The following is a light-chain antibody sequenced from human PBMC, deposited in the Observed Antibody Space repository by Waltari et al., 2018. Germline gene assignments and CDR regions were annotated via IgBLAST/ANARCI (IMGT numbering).Light chain of an antibody. Sequence: SYVLTQPPSVSVAPGKTAMITCGGENIGSKRVHWYQQKPGQAPIVVISYDSDRPSGIPERLSGSNSGNMATLTISRVEAGDEADYYCQVWDSASDHRGVFGGGTKLTVL. J-gene: IGLJ3*02. V-gene: IGLV3-21*04. CDR2: YDS. CDR1: NIGSKR. CDR3: QVWDSASDHRGV.